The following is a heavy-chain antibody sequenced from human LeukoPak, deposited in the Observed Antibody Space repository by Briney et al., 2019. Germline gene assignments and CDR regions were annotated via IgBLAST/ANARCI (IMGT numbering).Heavy chain of an antibody. CDR1: GGSISSSSYY. J-gene: IGHJ6*02. Sequence: SETLSLTCTVSGGSISSSSYYWGWIRQSPGKGLEWIGSIYYSGSTYYNPSLKSRVTISVDTSKNQFSLKLSSVTAADTAVYYCARDYGGNSGGMDVWGQGTTVTVSS. CDR3: ARDYGGNSGGMDV. CDR2: IYYSGST. V-gene: IGHV4-39*02. D-gene: IGHD4-23*01.